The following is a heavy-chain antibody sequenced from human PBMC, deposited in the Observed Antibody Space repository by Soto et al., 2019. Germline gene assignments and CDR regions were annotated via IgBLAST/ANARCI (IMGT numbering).Heavy chain of an antibody. Sequence: PGGSLRRSCAVAGYTFRNHLMHWVRQAPGKGLEWVSRMNIDGSIINYNDSVKGRFTVSRDNAKNTLYLQMNSLRVEDTAVYYCATAEVDYWGPGTLVTVSS. CDR1: GYTFRNHL. V-gene: IGHV3-74*01. J-gene: IGHJ4*02. CDR3: ATAEVDY. CDR2: MNIDGSII.